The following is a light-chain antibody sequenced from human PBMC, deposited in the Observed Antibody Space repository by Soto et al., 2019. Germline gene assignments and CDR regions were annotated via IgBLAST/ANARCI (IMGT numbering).Light chain of an antibody. J-gene: IGLJ3*02. Sequence: QAVVTQEPSLTVSPGGTVTLTFGSSTGAVTSDHYPYGFQQKPGQAPKTLIYETSNKHSGTPARFSGSLLGGKAALTLSGAQPEDEAHYYCLLSYGGSRVVFGGGTKLTVL. CDR1: TGAVTSDHY. CDR2: ETS. V-gene: IGLV7-46*01. CDR3: LLSYGGSRVV.